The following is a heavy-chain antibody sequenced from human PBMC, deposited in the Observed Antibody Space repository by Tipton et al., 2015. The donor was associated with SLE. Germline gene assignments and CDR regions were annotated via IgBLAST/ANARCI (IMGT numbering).Heavy chain of an antibody. Sequence: TLSLTCTVSGGSISSSSYYWGWIRQPPGKGLEWIGSIYYSGSTYYNPSLKSRVTISVDTSKNQFSLKLSSVTAADTAVYYCARGHHYYGSGSYLNWFDPWGQGTLVTVSS. CDR2: IYYSGST. CDR3: ARGHHYYGSGSYLNWFDP. J-gene: IGHJ5*02. CDR1: GGSISSSSYY. V-gene: IGHV4-39*07. D-gene: IGHD3-10*01.